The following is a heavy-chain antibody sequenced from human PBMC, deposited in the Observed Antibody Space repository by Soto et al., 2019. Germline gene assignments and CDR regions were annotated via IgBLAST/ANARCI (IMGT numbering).Heavy chain of an antibody. V-gene: IGHV3-48*02. D-gene: IGHD3-10*01. CDR1: GFTFSSYS. CDR2: ISSSSSTI. Sequence: GGSLRLSCAASGFTFSSYSMNWVRQAPGKGLEWVSYISSSSSTIYYADSVKGRFTISRDNAKNSLYLQMNSLRDEDTAVYYCARNYGSGSYKGYYYGMDVWGQGTTVTVSS. J-gene: IGHJ6*02. CDR3: ARNYGSGSYKGYYYGMDV.